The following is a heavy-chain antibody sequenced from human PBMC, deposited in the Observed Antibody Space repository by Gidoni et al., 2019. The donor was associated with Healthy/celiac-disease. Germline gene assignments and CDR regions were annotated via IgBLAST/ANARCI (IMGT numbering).Heavy chain of an antibody. CDR1: GGSCSGYY. CDR2: INHSGST. V-gene: IGHV4-34*01. D-gene: IGHD3-10*01. CDR3: ARGRSTMVRGVIIATFDY. Sequence: QVQLQQWGAGLLKPSETLSLTCAVYGGSCSGYYGSWIRQPPGKGLEWIGEINHSGSTNYNPSLKSRVTIAVYTSKNQFSLKLSSVTAADTAVYYCARGRSTMVRGVIIATFDYWGQGTLVTVSS. J-gene: IGHJ4*02.